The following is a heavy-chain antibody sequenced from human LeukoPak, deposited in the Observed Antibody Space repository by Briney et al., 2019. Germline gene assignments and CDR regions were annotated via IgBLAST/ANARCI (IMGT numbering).Heavy chain of an antibody. D-gene: IGHD2-21*02. CDR3: ARDPPTEGWDFDL. J-gene: IGHJ2*01. CDR1: GYTFTGYY. CDR2: INVNNGNT. V-gene: IGHV1-2*02. Sequence: ASVKVSCKASGYTFTGYYMHWVRQAPGQGLEWMGWINVNNGNTRYAQKFQGRVTVTRDTSISTAYMEVSRLRSDDTAVYYCARDPPTEGWDFDLWGRGTLVTVSS.